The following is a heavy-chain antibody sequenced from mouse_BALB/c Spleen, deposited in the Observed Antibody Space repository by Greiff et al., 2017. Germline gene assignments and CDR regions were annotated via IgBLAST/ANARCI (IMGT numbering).Heavy chain of an antibody. D-gene: IGHD4-1*01. CDR1: GYSITSDYA. CDR2: ISYSGST. Sequence: EVQLKESGPGLVKPSQSLSLTCTVTGYSITSDYAWNWIRQFPGNKLEWMGYISYSGSTSYNPSLKSRISITRDTSKNQFFLQLNSVTTEDTATYYCARIGTSFAYWGQGTLVTVSA. CDR3: ARIGTSFAY. J-gene: IGHJ3*01. V-gene: IGHV3-2*02.